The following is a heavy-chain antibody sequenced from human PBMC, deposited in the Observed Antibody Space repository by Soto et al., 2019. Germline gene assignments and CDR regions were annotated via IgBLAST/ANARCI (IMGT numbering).Heavy chain of an antibody. CDR1: GGSISSGGYY. Sequence: QVQLQESGAGLVKPSQTLSLTCTVSGGSISSGGYYWSWIRQHPGKGLEWIGYIYYSGSTYYNPSLHNRVPISVGTSKNQFSLKLSSVTAADTAVYYCARDRFGAGHYYYGMDVWGQGTTVTVSS. D-gene: IGHD3-10*01. J-gene: IGHJ6*02. CDR2: IYYSGST. V-gene: IGHV4-31*03. CDR3: ARDRFGAGHYYYGMDV.